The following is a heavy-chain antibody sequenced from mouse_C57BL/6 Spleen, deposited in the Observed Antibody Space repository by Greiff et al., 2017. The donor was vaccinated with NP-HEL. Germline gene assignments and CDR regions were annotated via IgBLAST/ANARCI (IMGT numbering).Heavy chain of an antibody. V-gene: IGHV1-39*01. J-gene: IGHJ1*03. CDR2: INPNYGTT. CDR3: ARSGGLRRDWYFDV. Sequence: VQLKQSGPELVKPGASVKISCKASGYSFTDYNMNWVKQSNGKSLEWIGVINPNYGTTSYNQKFKGKATLTVDQSSSTAYMQLNSLTSEDSAVYYCARSGGLRRDWYFDVWGTGTTVTVSS. CDR1: GYSFTDYN. D-gene: IGHD2-4*01.